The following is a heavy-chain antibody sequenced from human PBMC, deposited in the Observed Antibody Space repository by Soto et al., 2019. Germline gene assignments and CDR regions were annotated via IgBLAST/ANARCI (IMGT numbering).Heavy chain of an antibody. CDR3: RGAVAYYYYYMDV. V-gene: IGHV4-34*01. Sequence: SETLSLTCAVYGGSFSGYYWSWIRQPPGKGLEWIGEINHSGSTNYNPSLKSRVTISVDTSKNQFSLKLSSVTAADTAVYYCRGAVAYYYYYMDVWGKGTTVTVSS. J-gene: IGHJ6*03. CDR1: GGSFSGYY. CDR2: INHSGST. D-gene: IGHD3-16*01.